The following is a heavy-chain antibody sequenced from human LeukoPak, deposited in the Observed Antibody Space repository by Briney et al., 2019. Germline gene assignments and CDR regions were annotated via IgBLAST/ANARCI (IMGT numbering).Heavy chain of an antibody. Sequence: ASVKVSCKASGYPFINYGISWVRQAPGQGLEWVAWVSGHNGNWNYAQKFQGRVSVTADTSATTAYMELTSLRSDDTAVYYCARDLSIVVPPVADYWGQGTLVTVSS. V-gene: IGHV1-18*01. CDR1: GYPFINYG. CDR2: VSGHNGNW. J-gene: IGHJ4*02. D-gene: IGHD3-22*01. CDR3: ARDLSIVVPPVADY.